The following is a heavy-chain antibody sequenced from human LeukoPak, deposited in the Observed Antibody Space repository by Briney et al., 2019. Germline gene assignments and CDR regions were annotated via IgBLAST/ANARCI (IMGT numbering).Heavy chain of an antibody. Sequence: GGSLRHSCAASAFTFSDHYMSWVRHAPGEGLEWVSYISSSSAYTDYADSVKGRFTIPRDNAKNSLYLQMNSLRAEDTAVYYCARDTTILAAAGTWGYWGQGTLVTVSS. CDR2: ISSSSAYT. CDR1: AFTFSDHY. J-gene: IGHJ4*02. D-gene: IGHD6-13*01. V-gene: IGHV3-11*05. CDR3: ARDTTILAAAGTWGY.